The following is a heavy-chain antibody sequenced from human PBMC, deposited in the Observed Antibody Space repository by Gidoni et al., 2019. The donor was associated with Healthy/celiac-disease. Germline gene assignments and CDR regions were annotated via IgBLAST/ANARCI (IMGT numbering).Heavy chain of an antibody. CDR3: ASLETYCGGDCYSDY. J-gene: IGHJ4*02. V-gene: IGHV3-48*02. D-gene: IGHD2-21*02. Sequence: LEWVSYISSSSDTIFYADSGKGRFTIPRDNAKNSLYLQINSLRDEETAVYYRASLETYCGGDCYSDYWGQGTLVTVSS. CDR2: ISSSSDTI.